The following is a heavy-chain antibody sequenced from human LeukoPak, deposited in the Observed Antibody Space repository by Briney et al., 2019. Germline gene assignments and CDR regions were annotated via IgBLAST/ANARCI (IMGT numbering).Heavy chain of an antibody. CDR3: ARSITMIVVDPLFYMDV. Sequence: NSGGSLRLSCAASGFTFSDYYMSWIRQAPGKGLEWVSSISSSGSTIYYADSVKGRFTISRDNAKNSLYLQMNSLRAEDTAVYYCARSITMIVVDPLFYMDVWGKGTTVTVSS. CDR1: GFTFSDYY. J-gene: IGHJ6*03. V-gene: IGHV3-11*04. D-gene: IGHD3-22*01. CDR2: ISSSGSTI.